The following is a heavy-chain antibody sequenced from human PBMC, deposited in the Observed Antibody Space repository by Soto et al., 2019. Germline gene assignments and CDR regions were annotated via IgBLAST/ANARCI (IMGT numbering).Heavy chain of an antibody. CDR1: GGAFSIDS. CDR3: ARSGGLDRDFNY. J-gene: IGHJ4*02. V-gene: IGHV1-69*13. CDR2: IIPMFDTP. Sequence: SVKVSCKASGGAFSIDSFSWVRQAPGQGLEWMGGIIPMFDTPIYAQKFQDRVTITADESTSTAYMQLSSLRSGDTAVYYCARSGGLDRDFNYWGQGSLVTVSS. D-gene: IGHD2-15*01.